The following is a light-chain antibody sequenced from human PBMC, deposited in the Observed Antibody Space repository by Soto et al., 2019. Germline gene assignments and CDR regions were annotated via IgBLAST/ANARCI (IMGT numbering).Light chain of an antibody. CDR3: CSYAGNNVFV. V-gene: IGLV2-23*02. Sequence: QSVLTQPASVSGSPGQSITISCTGTNSVIGSYNVVSWYEQHPGKAPKLIIYEVTKRPSGVSNRFSGSKSGNTASLTISGLQTEDEADYYCCSYAGNNVFVFGTGTKVTVL. CDR2: EVT. J-gene: IGLJ1*01. CDR1: NSVIGSYNV.